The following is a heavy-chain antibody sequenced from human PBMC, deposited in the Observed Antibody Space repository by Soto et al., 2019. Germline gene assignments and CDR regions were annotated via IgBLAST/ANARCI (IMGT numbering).Heavy chain of an antibody. Sequence: QVQLVQSGAEVKKPGASVKVSCKASGYTFTSYGISWVRQAPGQGLEWMGWISAYNGNTNYAQKLQGRGTMTTDTSTSTAYMELRSLRSDDTAVYYCARAVTESSSWYFSPPDWFDPWGQGTLVTVSS. CDR1: GYTFTSYG. J-gene: IGHJ5*02. CDR3: ARAVTESSSWYFSPPDWFDP. D-gene: IGHD6-13*01. V-gene: IGHV1-18*01. CDR2: ISAYNGNT.